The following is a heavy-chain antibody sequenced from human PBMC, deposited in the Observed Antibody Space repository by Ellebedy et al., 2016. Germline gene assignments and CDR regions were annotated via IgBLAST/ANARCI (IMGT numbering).Heavy chain of an antibody. D-gene: IGHD6-25*01. Sequence: GGSLRLSXAVSGFTFRKYWMHWVRQVPGKGLVWVSRITNDGTITYYADSVRGRFTISRDNAKNSLYLQMDSLRGEDTAVYYCVREVQAALWGQGTLVTVS. V-gene: IGHV3-74*01. CDR3: VREVQAAL. CDR1: GFTFRKYW. CDR2: ITNDGTIT. J-gene: IGHJ3*01.